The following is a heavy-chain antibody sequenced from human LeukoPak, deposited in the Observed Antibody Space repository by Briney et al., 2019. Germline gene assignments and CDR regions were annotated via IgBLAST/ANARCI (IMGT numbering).Heavy chain of an antibody. CDR2: IHYSGST. D-gene: IGHD6-6*01. V-gene: IGHV4-39*01. J-gene: IGHJ4*02. CDR1: GGSISSSSSY. Sequence: SETLSLTCSVSGGSISSSSSYWGWIRRPPGKGLEWIGTIHYSGSTNYNPSLKSRVTISVDTSKNQFSLKLSSVTAADTAVYYCARHTSGSSLDYWGQGTLVTVSS. CDR3: ARHTSGSSLDY.